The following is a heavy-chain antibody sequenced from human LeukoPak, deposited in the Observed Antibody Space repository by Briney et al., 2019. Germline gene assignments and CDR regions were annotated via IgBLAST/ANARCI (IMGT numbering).Heavy chain of an antibody. D-gene: IGHD3-10*01. CDR1: GYTLTAYY. Sequence: ASVTVSCKASGYTLTAYYLHWVRQAPGQGLEWMGWINPSSGGTNYEQNFQGRVTMTGDTSISTAYMELSSLTSDDTAVYYCARGVNDGFPYYFDYWGQGTLVTVSS. CDR2: INPSSGGT. J-gene: IGHJ4*02. CDR3: ARGVNDGFPYYFDY. V-gene: IGHV1-2*02.